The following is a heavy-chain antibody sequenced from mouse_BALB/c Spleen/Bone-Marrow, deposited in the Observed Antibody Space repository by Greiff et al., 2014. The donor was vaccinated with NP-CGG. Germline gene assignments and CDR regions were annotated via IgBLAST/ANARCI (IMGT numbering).Heavy chain of an antibody. J-gene: IGHJ3*01. V-gene: IGHV14-3*02. D-gene: IGHD1-1*01. CDR2: IDPANGNT. Sequence: VQLQQSGAELVKPGASVKLSCTASGFNIKDTHMHWVKQRPEQGLEWIGRIDPANGNTKYDPKFQGKATITADTSSNTAYPQLSSLTSEDTAVYYCAAYYYGSSQFAYWGQGTLVTVSA. CDR1: GFNIKDTH. CDR3: AAYYYGSSQFAY.